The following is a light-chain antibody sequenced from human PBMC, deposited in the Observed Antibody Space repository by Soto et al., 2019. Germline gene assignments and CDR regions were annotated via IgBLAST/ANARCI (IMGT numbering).Light chain of an antibody. J-gene: IGKJ2*01. V-gene: IGKV1-39*01. CDR3: QQSYGTPRT. Sequence: DIQMTQSPSSLSASVGDRVAITSRASLSVATFLNWYQQRPGEAPKLLIYGASTLQSGVPARFSGSGSGTDFTLTISSLQPEDFATYDCQQSYGTPRTFGQGTKLEIK. CDR2: GAS. CDR1: LSVATF.